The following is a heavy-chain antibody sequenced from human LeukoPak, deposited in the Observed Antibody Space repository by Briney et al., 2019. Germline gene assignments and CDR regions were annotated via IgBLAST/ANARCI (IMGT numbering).Heavy chain of an antibody. Sequence: PGGSLRLSCAASGFTFSYYWMHWVRQAPGKGLVWVSRIKSDGSITEYADSVKGRFTISRDNAKNTLYLQMNSLRAEDTAVYYCARGLDQAVAGTYYFDYWGQGTLVTVSS. CDR1: GFTFSYYW. CDR3: ARGLDQAVAGTYYFDY. J-gene: IGHJ4*02. V-gene: IGHV3-74*01. D-gene: IGHD6-19*01. CDR2: IKSDGSIT.